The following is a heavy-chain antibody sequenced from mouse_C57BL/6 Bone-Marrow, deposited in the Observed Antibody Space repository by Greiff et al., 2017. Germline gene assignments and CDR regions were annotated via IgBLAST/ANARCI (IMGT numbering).Heavy chain of an antibody. CDR2: IHPNSGST. CDR3: ARGACCSSSWVAY. CDR1: GYTFTSYW. D-gene: IGHD1-1*01. Sequence: QVQLQQPGAELVKPGASVKLSCKASGYTFTSYWMHWVKQRPGQGLEWIGMIHPNSGSTNYNEKFKSKATLTVDNSSSTAYMQLSSLTSEDSAVYYCARGACCSSSWVAYWGKGAMVTVSA. V-gene: IGHV1-64*01. J-gene: IGHJ3*01.